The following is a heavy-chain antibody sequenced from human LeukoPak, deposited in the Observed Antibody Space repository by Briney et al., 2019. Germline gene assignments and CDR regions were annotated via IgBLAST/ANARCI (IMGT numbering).Heavy chain of an antibody. CDR2: IKQDGSEK. J-gene: IGHJ4*02. V-gene: IGHV3-7*01. D-gene: IGHD2-2*01. Sequence: GGSLRLSCAASGFTFSSYWMSWVRQAPGKGLEWVANIKQDGSEKYYVDSVKGRFTISRDNAKNSLYLQMNSLRAEDTAVCYCARDLYCSSTSCYPHFDYWGQGTLVTVSS. CDR1: GFTFSSYW. CDR3: ARDLYCSSTSCYPHFDY.